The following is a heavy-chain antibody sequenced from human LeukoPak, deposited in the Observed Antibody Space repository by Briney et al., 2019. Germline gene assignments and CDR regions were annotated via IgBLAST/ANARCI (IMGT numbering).Heavy chain of an antibody. CDR1: GFTFSSYS. J-gene: IGHJ4*02. V-gene: IGHV3-21*01. CDR2: ISSSSSYI. D-gene: IGHD1-1*01. Sequence: GGSLRLSCAASGFTFSSYSMNWVRQAPGKGLEWVSSISSSSSYIYYADSVKGRFTISRDNAKNSLYLQMNSLRAEDTAVYYCARFHWNDGNHFDYWGRGTLVTVSS. CDR3: ARFHWNDGNHFDY.